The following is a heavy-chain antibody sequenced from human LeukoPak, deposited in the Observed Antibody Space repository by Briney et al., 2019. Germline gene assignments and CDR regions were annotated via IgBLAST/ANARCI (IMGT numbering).Heavy chain of an antibody. CDR3: ATSDQVGATMNDY. V-gene: IGHV1-2*02. CDR1: GYTFTGYY. D-gene: IGHD1-26*01. CDR2: INPNSGGT. Sequence: GASVKVSCKASGYTFTGYYMHWVRQAPGQGLEWMGWINPNSGGTNYAQKFQGRVTMTRDTSISTAYMELSSLRSEDTAVYYCATSDQVGATMNDYWGQGTLVTVSS. J-gene: IGHJ4*01.